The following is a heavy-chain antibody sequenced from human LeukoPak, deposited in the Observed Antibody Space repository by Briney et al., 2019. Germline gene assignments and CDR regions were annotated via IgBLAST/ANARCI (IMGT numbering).Heavy chain of an antibody. J-gene: IGHJ6*03. Sequence: PSETLSLTCTVSGGSISSGSHYWTWIRQPAGKGLEYIGRVYSSGSTDSNPSLRSRLTMSVDTSKNQLSLKLTSVTAADTAVYYCARLGRLGALLPYYYYMDVWGKGTTVTVSS. CDR2: VYSSGST. D-gene: IGHD1-26*01. CDR1: GGSISSGSHY. V-gene: IGHV4-61*02. CDR3: ARLGRLGALLPYYYYMDV.